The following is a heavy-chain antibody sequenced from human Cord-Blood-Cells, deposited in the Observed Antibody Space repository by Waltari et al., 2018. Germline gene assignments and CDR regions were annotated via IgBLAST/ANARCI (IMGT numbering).Heavy chain of an antibody. V-gene: IGHV1-2*04. J-gene: IGHJ6*02. D-gene: IGHD7-27*01. CDR3: ARDRVLGTSYYYYYGMDV. Sequence: QVQLVQSGAEVKKPGASVKVSCKASGYTFTGYYMHWVRHAPGQGLEWMGWINPNSGGTNYAQKFQGWVTMTRDTSISTAYMELSRLRSDDTAVYYCARDRVLGTSYYYYYGMDVWGQGTTVTVSS. CDR2: INPNSGGT. CDR1: GYTFTGYY.